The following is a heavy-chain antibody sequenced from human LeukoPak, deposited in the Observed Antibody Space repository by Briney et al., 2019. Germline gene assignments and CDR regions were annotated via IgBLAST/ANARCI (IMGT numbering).Heavy chain of an antibody. Sequence: SQTLPLTCAISGDSVSGSPAVWSWIRQSPSRGLEWLGRAYYRSKWYIDYAVSVKGRITITPDTSKNQFSLQLNSVTPEDTAVYYCARGAVRGGTNFDYWGQGTLVTVSS. CDR1: GDSVSGSPAV. D-gene: IGHD3-10*01. CDR2: AYYRSKWYI. V-gene: IGHV6-1*01. J-gene: IGHJ4*02. CDR3: ARGAVRGGTNFDY.